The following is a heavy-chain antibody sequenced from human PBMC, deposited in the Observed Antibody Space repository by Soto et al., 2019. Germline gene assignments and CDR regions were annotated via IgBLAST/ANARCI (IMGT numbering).Heavy chain of an antibody. CDR2: ISSSSSYI. V-gene: IGHV3-21*01. CDR1: GFTFSSYS. CDR3: ARARGDYSTNYYYGMDV. Sequence: VGSLRLSCAASGFTFSSYSMNWVRQAPGKGLEWVSSISSSSSYIYYADSVKGRFTISRDNAKNSLYLQMNSLRAEDTAVYYCARARGDYSTNYYYGMDVWGQGTTVTVSS. D-gene: IGHD2-15*01. J-gene: IGHJ6*02.